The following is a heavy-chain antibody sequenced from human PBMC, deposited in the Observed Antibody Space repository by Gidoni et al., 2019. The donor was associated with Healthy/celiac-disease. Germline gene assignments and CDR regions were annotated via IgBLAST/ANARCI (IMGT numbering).Heavy chain of an antibody. J-gene: IGHJ6*02. D-gene: IGHD3-10*01. Sequence: QVQLVQSGAEVKKPGASVKVSCKVSGYTLTELSMHWVRQAPGKGLEWMGGFDPEDGETIYAQKFQGRVTMTEDTSTDTAYMELSSLRSEDTAVYYCATDSEYYYGSGSYYPNYYYGMDVWGQGTTVTVSS. V-gene: IGHV1-24*01. CDR1: GYTLTELS. CDR2: FDPEDGET. CDR3: ATDSEYYYGSGSYYPNYYYGMDV.